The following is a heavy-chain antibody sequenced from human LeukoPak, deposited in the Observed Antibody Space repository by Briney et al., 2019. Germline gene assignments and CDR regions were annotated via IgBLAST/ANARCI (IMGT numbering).Heavy chain of an antibody. J-gene: IGHJ6*02. V-gene: IGHV1-3*01. CDR2: INAGNGNT. CDR3: ARDIVVVVAAITIGGMDV. Sequence: GASVKVSCKASGYTITSYAMHWVRQAPGQRLEWMGWINAGNGNTKYSQKFQGRVTITRDTSASTAYMELSSLRSEDTAVYYCARDIVVVVAAITIGGMDVWGQGTTVTVSS. D-gene: IGHD2-15*01. CDR1: GYTITSYA.